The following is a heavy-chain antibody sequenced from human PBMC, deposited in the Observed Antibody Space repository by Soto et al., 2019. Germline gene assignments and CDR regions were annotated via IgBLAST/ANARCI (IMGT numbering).Heavy chain of an antibody. V-gene: IGHV3-33*01. D-gene: IGHD1-26*01. Sequence: GGSLRLSCAASGFTFSTYGMHWVRQAPGKGLEWVAVIWYDGSNKYYADSMKGRSTISRDNSKNTLYLQMNSLRAEDTSIYYCARGSVRNYYYGMDVWGQGTTVTVSS. CDR1: GFTFSTYG. J-gene: IGHJ6*02. CDR2: IWYDGSNK. CDR3: ARGSVRNYYYGMDV.